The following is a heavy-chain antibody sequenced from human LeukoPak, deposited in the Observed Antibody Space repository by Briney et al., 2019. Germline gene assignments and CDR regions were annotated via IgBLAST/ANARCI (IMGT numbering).Heavy chain of an antibody. V-gene: IGHV1-18*01. CDR3: ARDRGVRRAVVTVWRRAFDI. CDR2: ISAYNGNT. D-gene: IGHD4-23*01. Sequence: GASVKVSCKASGYTFTSYGISWVRQAPGQGLEWMGWISAYNGNTNYAQKLQGRVTMTTDTSTSTAYMELRSLRSDDTAVYYCARDRGVRRAVVTVWRRAFDIWGQGTMVTVSS. J-gene: IGHJ3*02. CDR1: GYTFTSYG.